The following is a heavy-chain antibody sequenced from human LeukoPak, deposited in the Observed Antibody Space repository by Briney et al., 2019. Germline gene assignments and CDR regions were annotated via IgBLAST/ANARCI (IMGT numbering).Heavy chain of an antibody. CDR2: IYSGGST. D-gene: IGHD1-1*01. Sequence: GGSLRLSCAASGFTVSSNYMSWVRQAPGKGLEWVSVIYSGGSTYYAASVKGRFTISRDNSKNTLYLQMNSLSAEDTAVYYCTSREIQRPEFDYWGQGTLVTVSS. J-gene: IGHJ4*02. CDR3: TSREIQRPEFDY. V-gene: IGHV3-53*01. CDR1: GFTVSSNY.